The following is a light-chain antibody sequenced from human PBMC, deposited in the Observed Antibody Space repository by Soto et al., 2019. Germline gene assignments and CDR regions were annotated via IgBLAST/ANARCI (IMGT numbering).Light chain of an antibody. Sequence: DIQMTQSPSTLSASVGDRVTITCRASQSISSWLAWYQQKPGKAPKSLIYKASSLERGVPSRFSGSGSWTEFTLTINSLQPDDFATYYCQQYLSYPITFGQGTRLEIK. CDR2: KAS. CDR3: QQYLSYPIT. CDR1: QSISSW. J-gene: IGKJ5*01. V-gene: IGKV1-5*03.